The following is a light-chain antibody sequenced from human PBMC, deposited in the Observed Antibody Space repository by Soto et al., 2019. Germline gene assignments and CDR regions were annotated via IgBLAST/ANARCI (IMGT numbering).Light chain of an antibody. CDR1: QSVSSSY. V-gene: IGKV3-20*01. J-gene: IGKJ1*01. CDR2: GAS. Sequence: EIVLTQSPGTLSLSPGERATLSCRASQSVSSSYLAWYQQNPGQAPRLLIYGASSRATGIPDRFSGSGSGTHFTLTISTLEPEEFAVDYCQQYGSSSWTFGQGTKVEIK. CDR3: QQYGSSSWT.